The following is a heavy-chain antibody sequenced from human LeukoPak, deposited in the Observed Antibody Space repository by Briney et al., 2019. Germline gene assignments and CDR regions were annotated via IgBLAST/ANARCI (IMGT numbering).Heavy chain of an antibody. V-gene: IGHV3-23*01. CDR1: GFTFNSYA. Sequence: GGSLGLSCAASGFTFNSYAMSWFRQAPGKGLEWVSSISASGDRTYYPDSVKGRFTISRDNSKNTLYLQMSSLRAEDTAVYYCARPVGITNRVMEDYWGHGTLVTVSS. CDR2: ISASGDRT. D-gene: IGHD2-8*01. CDR3: ARPVGITNRVMEDY. J-gene: IGHJ4*01.